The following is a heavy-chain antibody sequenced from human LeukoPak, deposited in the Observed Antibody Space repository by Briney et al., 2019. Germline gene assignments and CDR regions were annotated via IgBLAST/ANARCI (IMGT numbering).Heavy chain of an antibody. CDR3: ARRGSGSYGLDY. V-gene: IGHV3-33*01. Sequence: GGSLRLSCAASGFTFSSYGMHWVRQAPGKGLEWVAVIWYDGSNKYYADSVKGRFTISRDNSKNTLYLQMNSLRAEDTAVYYCARRGSGSYGLDYWGQGTLVTVSS. D-gene: IGHD5-18*01. J-gene: IGHJ4*02. CDR1: GFTFSSYG. CDR2: IWYDGSNK.